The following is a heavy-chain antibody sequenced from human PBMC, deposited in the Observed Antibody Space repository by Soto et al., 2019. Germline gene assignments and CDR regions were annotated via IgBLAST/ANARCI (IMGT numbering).Heavy chain of an antibody. V-gene: IGHV1-24*01. J-gene: IGHJ2*01. CDR3: ATESPITPLRSETHSRVHHWSFDL. D-gene: IGHD3-3*01. Sequence: GPSVKVACKVSGYTLTELSIHWVRQTPGKGLEWMGGFDRENFETVYAQRFQGRVTMTEDSFTDTAYMELTSLRSEDTAVYYCATESPITPLRSETHSRVHHWSFDLWGRGTLVTVSS. CDR2: FDRENFET. CDR1: GYTLTELS.